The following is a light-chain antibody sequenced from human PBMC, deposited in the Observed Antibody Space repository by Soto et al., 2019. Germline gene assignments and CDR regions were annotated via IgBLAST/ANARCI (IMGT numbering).Light chain of an antibody. V-gene: IGKV1-39*01. Sequence: DIQMTQSPSSLSASVGDRVTITCRASQSISSYLNWYQQKPGKAPKLLIYAASSLQSGVPSRFSGSGSGTDFTLTISSLQPEDVATYYCQKYDSVPLTFGGGTKVEIK. J-gene: IGKJ4*01. CDR3: QKYDSVPLT. CDR1: QSISSY. CDR2: AAS.